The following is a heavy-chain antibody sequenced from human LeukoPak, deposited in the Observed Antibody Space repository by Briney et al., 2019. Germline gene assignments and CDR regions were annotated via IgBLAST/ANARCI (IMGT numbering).Heavy chain of an antibody. Sequence: SETLSLTCTVSGCSISSGSYYWSWIRQPAGRGLEWIGRIYTSGSTNYNPSLKSRVTISVDTSKNQFSLKLSSVTAADTAVYYCAKGDSSSWIFDYWGQGTLVTVSS. CDR3: AKGDSSSWIFDY. J-gene: IGHJ4*02. V-gene: IGHV4-61*02. CDR1: GCSISSGSYY. D-gene: IGHD6-13*01. CDR2: IYTSGST.